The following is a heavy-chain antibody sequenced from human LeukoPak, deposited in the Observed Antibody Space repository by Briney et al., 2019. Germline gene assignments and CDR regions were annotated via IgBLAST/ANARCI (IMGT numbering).Heavy chain of an antibody. J-gene: IGHJ4*02. Sequence: GASVKVSCKASGGTFSSYAISWVRQAPGQGLEWMGRIIPILGIANYAQKFQGRVTITADKSTSTAYMELSSLRSEDTAVYYCARYLTTVVTPGAYYFDYWGQGTLVTVSS. CDR3: ARYLTTVVTPGAYYFDY. CDR1: GGTFSSYA. V-gene: IGHV1-69*04. CDR2: IIPILGIA. D-gene: IGHD4-23*01.